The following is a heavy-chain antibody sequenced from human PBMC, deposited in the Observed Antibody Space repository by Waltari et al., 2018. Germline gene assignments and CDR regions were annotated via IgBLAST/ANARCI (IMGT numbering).Heavy chain of an antibody. Sequence: QVQLVQSGAEVKKPGASVKVSCKASGYTFTSYDINWVRQATGQGLEWMGGIIPIFGTANYAQKFQGRVTITTDESTSTAYMELSSLRSEDTAVYYCARVGTMVQGVIFWWFDPWGQGTLVTVSS. CDR1: GYTFTSYD. V-gene: IGHV1-69*01. J-gene: IGHJ5*02. D-gene: IGHD3-10*01. CDR3: ARVGTMVQGVIFWWFDP. CDR2: IIPIFGTA.